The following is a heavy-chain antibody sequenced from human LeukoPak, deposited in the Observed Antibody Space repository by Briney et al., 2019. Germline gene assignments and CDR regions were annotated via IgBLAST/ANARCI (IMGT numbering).Heavy chain of an antibody. CDR2: MWYDGSKE. V-gene: IGHV3-33*01. CDR3: ARDLTFGSLDF. J-gene: IGHJ4*02. CDR1: GFTLSSHG. Sequence: GGSLRLSCAASGFTLSSHGMHWVLHAPGKGLEWVAGMWYDGSKEDYAESVKGRFTISRDMSKNTLNLQMNSLRVEDTAMFYCARDLTFGSLDFRGQGTLVTVSS. D-gene: IGHD1-26*01.